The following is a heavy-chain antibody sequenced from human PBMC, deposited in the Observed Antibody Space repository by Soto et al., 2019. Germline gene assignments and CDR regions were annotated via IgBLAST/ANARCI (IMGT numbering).Heavy chain of an antibody. J-gene: IGHJ4*02. Sequence: GASVKVSCKASGNTAPNYAIHWVRQAPGQRLEWMGWINGGNGNTYYSEHFQGRVTFTRDTSAGTVYMQLSSLTSEDTAVYYCARDDSGFSGSHYTHYFNYWGQGALVTVSS. CDR1: GNTAPNYA. D-gene: IGHD1-26*01. CDR3: ARDDSGFSGSHYTHYFNY. CDR2: INGGNGNT. V-gene: IGHV1-3*01.